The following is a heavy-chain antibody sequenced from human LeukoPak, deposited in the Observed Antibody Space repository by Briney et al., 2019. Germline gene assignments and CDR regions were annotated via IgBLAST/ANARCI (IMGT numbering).Heavy chain of an antibody. CDR1: GYTFTGYY. CDR3: ARRSYSDTSRDDY. Sequence: ASVKVSCKASGYTFTGYYMHWVRQAPGQGLEWMGWINPNSGDTDYAQKFQGRVTMTRDTSIKTAYVELSRLTSDDTAVYYCARRSYSDTSRDDYWGQGTVVTVSS. CDR2: INPNSGDT. D-gene: IGHD3-22*01. J-gene: IGHJ4*02. V-gene: IGHV1-2*02.